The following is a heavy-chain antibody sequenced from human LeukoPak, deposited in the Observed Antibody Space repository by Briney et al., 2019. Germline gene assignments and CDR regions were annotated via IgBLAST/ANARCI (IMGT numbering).Heavy chain of an antibody. Sequence: GGSLRLSCAASGFTFISYAMSWVRQAPGKGLEWVSVISGNGGSTHYADSAKGRFTISRDNSKNTLYLQMSSLRAKDTAVYYCAKESPVFDYWGQGTLVTVSS. CDR2: ISGNGGST. CDR3: AKESPVFDY. J-gene: IGHJ4*02. CDR1: GFTFISYA. V-gene: IGHV3-23*01.